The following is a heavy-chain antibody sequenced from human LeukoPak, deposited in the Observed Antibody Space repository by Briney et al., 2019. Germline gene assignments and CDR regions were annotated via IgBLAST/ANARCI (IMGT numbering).Heavy chain of an antibody. D-gene: IGHD2-2*02. J-gene: IGHJ5*02. CDR2: INPSGGST. V-gene: IGHV1-46*01. CDR1: GYTFTSYY. CDR3: ARAGIVGPAAIPPERNWFDP. Sequence: ASETVSCKASGYTFTSYYMRWVRQAPGQGLEWMGIINPSGGSTSYARKFQRRVTMTRDMSTSTVYMELSSLRSEDTAVYYCARAGIVGPAAIPPERNWFDPWGQGTLVTVSS.